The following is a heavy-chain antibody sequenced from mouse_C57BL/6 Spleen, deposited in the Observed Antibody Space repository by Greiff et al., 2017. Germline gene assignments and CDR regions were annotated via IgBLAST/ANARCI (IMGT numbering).Heavy chain of an antibody. CDR1: GFSLTSYG. CDR3: ARNAPYYGSSYAYAMDY. CDR2: LWSGGST. Sequence: VKLMESGPGLVQPSQSLSITCTVSGFSLTSYGVHWVRQSPGKGLEWLGVLWSGGSTDYNAAFISRLSISKDNSKSQVFFKMNSLQADDTAIYYWARNAPYYGSSYAYAMDYWGQGTSVTVSS. J-gene: IGHJ4*01. D-gene: IGHD1-1*01. V-gene: IGHV2-2*01.